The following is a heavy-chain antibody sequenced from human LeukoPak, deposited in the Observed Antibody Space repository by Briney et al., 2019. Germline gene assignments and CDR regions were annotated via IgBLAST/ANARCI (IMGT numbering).Heavy chain of an antibody. Sequence: SETLSLTCTVSGGSISSSNYYWGWIRQPPGQGLEWIGGMYYSGSTYYNPSLKSRVTISVDTSKNQFSLKLSSVTAADTAVYYCARHSYYYDSSGYPYYFDYWGQGTLVTVSS. J-gene: IGHJ4*02. V-gene: IGHV4-39*01. CDR2: MYYSGST. CDR3: ARHSYYYDSSGYPYYFDY. D-gene: IGHD3-22*01. CDR1: GGSISSSNYY.